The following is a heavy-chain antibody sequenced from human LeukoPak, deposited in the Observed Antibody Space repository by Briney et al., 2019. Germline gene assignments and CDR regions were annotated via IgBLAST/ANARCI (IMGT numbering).Heavy chain of an antibody. CDR2: IKSKTDSGTT. J-gene: IGHJ4*02. V-gene: IGHV3-15*01. Sequence: PGGSLRLSCAASGFTFSNARMSWVRQAPGKGLEWVGRIKSKTDSGTTDYAAPVKGRFTISRDDSKNTLYLQMNSLKTEDTAVYYCTKLILAAADTGDYWGQGTLVTVSS. CDR3: TKLILAAADTGDY. CDR1: GFTFSNAR. D-gene: IGHD6-13*01.